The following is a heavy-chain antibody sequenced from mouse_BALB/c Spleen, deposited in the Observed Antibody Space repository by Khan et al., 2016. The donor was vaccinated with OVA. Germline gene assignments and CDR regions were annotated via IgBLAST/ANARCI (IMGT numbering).Heavy chain of an antibody. D-gene: IGHD1-2*01. CDR3: ARTARIKY. CDR2: ISYSGSY. J-gene: IGHJ2*01. V-gene: IGHV3-2*02. Sequence: EVKLEESGPGLVKPSQSLSLTCTVTGYSITSGYGWNWIRQFPGNKLEWMGYISYSGSYNNNPSIKSRISITRDSSKNQFFLQLNSVTTEDTATYYCARTARIKYWGQGTTLTVSS. CDR1: GYSITSGYG.